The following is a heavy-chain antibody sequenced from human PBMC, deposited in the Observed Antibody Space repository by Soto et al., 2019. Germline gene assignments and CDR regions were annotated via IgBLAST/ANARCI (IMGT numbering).Heavy chain of an antibody. Sequence: QITLKESGPTVVKPTDTLTLTCTFSGFSLTTSGVGVGWVRQSPGKAPEWLAVIYWDDDKRYSTSLKSRLTITKDTSKNQVVLTMANVDPVDTATYYCAHRVLRTVFGLVTTTAIYFDFWGQGTPVVVSS. CDR3: AHRVLRTVFGLVTTTAIYFDF. D-gene: IGHD3-3*01. J-gene: IGHJ4*02. V-gene: IGHV2-5*02. CDR1: GFSLTTSGVG. CDR2: IYWDDDK.